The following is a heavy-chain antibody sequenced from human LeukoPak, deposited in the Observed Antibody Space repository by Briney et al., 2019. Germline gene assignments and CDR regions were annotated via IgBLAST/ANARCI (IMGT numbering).Heavy chain of an antibody. CDR1: GYTFTSYG. D-gene: IGHD3-10*01. CDR3: AREALWFGESKQAFDI. CDR2: ISAYNGNT. V-gene: IGHV1-18*01. J-gene: IGHJ3*02. Sequence: ASVKVSCKASGYTFTSYGISWVRQAPGQGLEWMGWISAYNGNTNYAQKLQGRVTMTTDTSTSTAYMELRSLRSDDTAVYYCAREALWFGESKQAFDIWGQGTMVTVSS.